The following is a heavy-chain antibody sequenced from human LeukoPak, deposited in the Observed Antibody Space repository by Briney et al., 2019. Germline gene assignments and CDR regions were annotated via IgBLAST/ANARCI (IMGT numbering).Heavy chain of an antibody. CDR3: ASRDSSGWYGDDY. CDR2: IYYSGST. CDR1: GGSISSSSYY. Sequence: SETLSLTCTVSGGSISSSSYYWGWIRQPPGKGLEWIGSIYYSGSTYYNPSLKSRDTISVDTSKNQFSLKLSSVTAADTAVYYCASRDSSGWYGDDYWGQGTLVTVSS. D-gene: IGHD6-19*01. V-gene: IGHV4-39*01. J-gene: IGHJ4*02.